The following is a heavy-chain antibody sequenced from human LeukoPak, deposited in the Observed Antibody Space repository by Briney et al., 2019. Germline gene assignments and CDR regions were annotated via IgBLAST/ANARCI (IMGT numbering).Heavy chain of an antibody. J-gene: IGHJ4*02. CDR2: INSDGSST. V-gene: IGHV3-74*01. Sequence: PGGSLRLSCAASGFTFSSYWMHWVRQAPGKGLVWVSRINSDGSSTTYADSVKGRFTISRGNSKNTLYLQMNSLRAEDTAVYYCAKDMVRGVMGPSDFDYWGQGTLVTVSS. CDR3: AKDMVRGVMGPSDFDY. D-gene: IGHD3-10*01. CDR1: GFTFSSYW.